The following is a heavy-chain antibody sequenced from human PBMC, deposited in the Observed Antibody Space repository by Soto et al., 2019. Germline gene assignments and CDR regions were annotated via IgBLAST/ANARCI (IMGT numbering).Heavy chain of an antibody. CDR3: ASLARYSGSPTALNWFDP. CDR1: GGTFSSYA. D-gene: IGHD1-26*01. V-gene: IGHV1-69*13. CDR2: IIPIFGTA. J-gene: IGHJ5*02. Sequence: SVKVSCKASGGTFSSYAISWVRQAPGQGLEWMGGIIPIFGTANYAQKFQGRVTITADESTSTAYMELSSLRSEDTAVYYCASLARYSGSPTALNWFDPWGQGTLVTVSS.